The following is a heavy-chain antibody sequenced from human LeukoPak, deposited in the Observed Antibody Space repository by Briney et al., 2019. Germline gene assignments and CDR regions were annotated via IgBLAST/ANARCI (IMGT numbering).Heavy chain of an antibody. V-gene: IGHV3-7*01. Sequence: PGGSLRLSCAASGFTFSSSWMSWVRPAPGKGLEWVANIKQDGSEKYYVDSVKGRFTISRDNAKNSLYLQMSSRRAEDTAVYYCARAYYDFWSGYLWYFDYWGQGTLVTVSS. D-gene: IGHD3-3*01. CDR3: ARAYYDFWSGYLWYFDY. CDR1: GFTFSSSW. J-gene: IGHJ4*02. CDR2: IKQDGSEK.